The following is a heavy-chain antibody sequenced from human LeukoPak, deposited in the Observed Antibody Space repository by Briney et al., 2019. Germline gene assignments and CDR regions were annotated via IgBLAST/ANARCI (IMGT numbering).Heavy chain of an antibody. D-gene: IGHD2-2*02. CDR1: GFTFSSYG. V-gene: IGHV3-30*18. J-gene: IGHJ4*02. CDR3: ANPLIPLRDY. Sequence: HAGGSLRLSCAASGFTFSSYGMHWVRQAPGKGLEWVAVISYDGSNKYYADSVKGRFTISRDNSKNTLYLQMNSLRAEDTAVYYCANPLIPLRDYWGQGTLVTVSS. CDR2: ISYDGSNK.